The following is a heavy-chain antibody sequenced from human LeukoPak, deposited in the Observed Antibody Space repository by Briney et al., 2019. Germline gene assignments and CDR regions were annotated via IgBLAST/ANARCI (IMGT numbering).Heavy chain of an antibody. D-gene: IGHD4-17*01. J-gene: IGHJ4*02. V-gene: IGHV4-59*08. CDR1: GGSISSHY. Sequence: PSETLSLTRTVSGGSISSHYWSWIRQPPGNGLEWIGYISYSGSTNYNPSLKSRVNISVDTSKNQFSLKLSSVTAADTAVYYCARDDYGDYFDYWGQGTLVTVSS. CDR2: ISYSGST. CDR3: ARDDYGDYFDY.